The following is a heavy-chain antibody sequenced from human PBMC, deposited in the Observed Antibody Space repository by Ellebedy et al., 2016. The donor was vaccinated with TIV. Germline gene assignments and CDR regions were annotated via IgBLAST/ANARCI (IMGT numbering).Heavy chain of an antibody. Sequence: ASVKVSXXTSGYIFSNYHISWVRQAPGQGLEWMGWFNPYNGKTNYAENLQGRVTMTTETSTSTAYMELRSLRSDDTAVYYCARVPARAYFDGSGSYQPIGFDVWGQGTMVTVSS. J-gene: IGHJ3*01. CDR3: ARVPARAYFDGSGSYQPIGFDV. CDR2: FNPYNGKT. V-gene: IGHV1-18*01. D-gene: IGHD3-10*01. CDR1: GYIFSNYH.